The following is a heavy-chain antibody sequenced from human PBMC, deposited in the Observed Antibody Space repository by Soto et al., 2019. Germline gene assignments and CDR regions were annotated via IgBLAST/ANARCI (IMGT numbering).Heavy chain of an antibody. CDR3: ARDWEYCSGGNCYPPEWFDP. J-gene: IGHJ5*02. CDR2: INPSGGST. D-gene: IGHD2-15*01. V-gene: IGHV1-46*03. CDR1: GYTFTSYY. Sequence: ASVKVSCKASGYTFTSYYMHWVRQAPGQGLEWMGIINPSGGSTSYAQKFQGRVTMTRDTSTSTVYMELSSLRSEDTAVYYCARDWEYCSGGNCYPPEWFDPWSQGTLVTVSS.